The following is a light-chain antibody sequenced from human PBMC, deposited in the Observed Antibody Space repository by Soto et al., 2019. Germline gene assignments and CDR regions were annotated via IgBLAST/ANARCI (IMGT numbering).Light chain of an antibody. Sequence: EIVLTQSPGTLSLSPGARATLSCRASQSVSSNYLAWYQQKPGQAPRLLIYGASTRATGIPDRFSGSGSGTDFTLTISRLEPEDFAVYYCHQYGRSPRYTFGPGTKVDIK. CDR3: HQYGRSPRYT. CDR2: GAS. CDR1: QSVSSNY. V-gene: IGKV3-20*01. J-gene: IGKJ3*01.